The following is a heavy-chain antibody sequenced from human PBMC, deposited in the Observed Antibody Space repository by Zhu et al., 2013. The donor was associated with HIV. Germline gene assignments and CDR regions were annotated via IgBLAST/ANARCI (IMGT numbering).Heavy chain of an antibody. CDR1: GYTFTGHY. CDR3: ARDGGTRITYFWSGRASANYMDV. CDR2: INPNNGDT. Sequence: QVQLVQSGAEVKKPGASVKVSCKSSGYTFTGHYIHWVRQAPGLGLEWMGWINPNNGDTNYAQKFQGRVTLTRDTSLSTAYMDLSRLRSDDAAVYYCARDGGTRITYFWSGRASANYMDVVGQEGPRSPSR. J-gene: IGHJ6*03. D-gene: IGHD3-3*01. V-gene: IGHV1-2*02.